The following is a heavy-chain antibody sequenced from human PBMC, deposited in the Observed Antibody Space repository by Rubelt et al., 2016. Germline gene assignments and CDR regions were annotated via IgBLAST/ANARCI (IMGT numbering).Heavy chain of an antibody. Sequence: QVQLQESGPGLVKPSETLSLTCTVSGGSISSNYWSWIRQPPGKGLEWIGYIYYSGNTYYNPSLKSRVTMSVDTSKNQFSLMLSSVTAADTAVDDCARNLDQLALYFDYWGQGTLVSVSS. CDR3: ARNLDQLALYFDY. V-gene: IGHV4-59*01. CDR1: GGSISSNY. CDR2: IYYSGNT. J-gene: IGHJ4*02. D-gene: IGHD2-2*01.